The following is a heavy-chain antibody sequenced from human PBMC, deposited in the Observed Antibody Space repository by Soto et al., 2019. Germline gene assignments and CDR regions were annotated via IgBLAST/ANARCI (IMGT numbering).Heavy chain of an antibody. CDR1: GGSTSSDNY. CDR3: AREGGESSDGLYYFDS. Sequence: PSETLSLTCTDSGGSTSSDNYWSWIRQPPGKGLEWIGHIYYSGNTDYNPYLKSRLAISIDTSKNQFSLKLSSVTAADTAVYFCAREGGESSDGLYYFDSWGQGSLVTVSS. CDR2: IYYSGNT. D-gene: IGHD3-16*01. V-gene: IGHV4-30-4*01. J-gene: IGHJ4*02.